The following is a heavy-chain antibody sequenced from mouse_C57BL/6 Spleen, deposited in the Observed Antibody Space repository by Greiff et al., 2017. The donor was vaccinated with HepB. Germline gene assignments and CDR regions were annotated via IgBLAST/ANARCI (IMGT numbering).Heavy chain of an antibody. Sequence: VQLKESGPELVKPGASVKIPCKASGYTFTDYNMDWVKQSHGKSLEWIGDINPNNGGTIYNQKFKGKATLTVDKSSSTAYMELRSLTSEDTAVYYCARGAFTVVDYYFDYWGQGTTLTVSS. V-gene: IGHV1-18*01. CDR1: GYTFTDYN. J-gene: IGHJ2*01. CDR3: ARGAFTVVDYYFDY. D-gene: IGHD1-1*01. CDR2: INPNNGGT.